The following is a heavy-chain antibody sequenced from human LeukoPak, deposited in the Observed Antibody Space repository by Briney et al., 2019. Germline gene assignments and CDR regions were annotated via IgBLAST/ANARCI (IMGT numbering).Heavy chain of an antibody. CDR2: ISSSSSYI. Sequence: GGSLRLSCAASGFTFSSYSMNWVRQAPGKGLEWVSSISSSSSYIYYADSVKSRFTISRDNAKNSLYLQMNSLRAEDTAVYYCARDLPSYYYDSSGYYRFDAFDIWGQGTMVTVSS. J-gene: IGHJ3*02. CDR1: GFTFSSYS. D-gene: IGHD3-22*01. V-gene: IGHV3-21*01. CDR3: ARDLPSYYYDSSGYYRFDAFDI.